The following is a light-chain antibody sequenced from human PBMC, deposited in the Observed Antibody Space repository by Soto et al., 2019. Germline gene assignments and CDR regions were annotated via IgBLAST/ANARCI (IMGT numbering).Light chain of an antibody. Sequence: EIVLTQSPATLSLSPGERATLFCRASQSISSNLAWYQQKPGQAPSLLIYGASTRATGIPDRFSGSGSGTEFTLTISSLQSEDFAVYYCQQYNNWPPPFSQGTKLEI. CDR2: GAS. V-gene: IGKV3-15*01. J-gene: IGKJ2*01. CDR3: QQYNNWPPP. CDR1: QSISSN.